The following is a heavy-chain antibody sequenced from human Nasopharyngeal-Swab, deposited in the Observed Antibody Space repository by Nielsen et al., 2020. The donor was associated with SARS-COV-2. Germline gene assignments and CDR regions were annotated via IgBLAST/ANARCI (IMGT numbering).Heavy chain of an antibody. CDR1: GFTFSSYA. V-gene: IGHV3-30-3*01. J-gene: IGHJ6*03. CDR3: ARSFTYYYYMDV. D-gene: IGHD3-16*01. Sequence: GESLKISCAASGFTFSSYAMHWVRQAPGKGLEWVAVISYDGSNKYYADSVKGRFTISRDNSKSTLYLQMNSLRAEDTAVYYCARSFTYYYYMDVWGKGTTVTVSS. CDR2: ISYDGSNK.